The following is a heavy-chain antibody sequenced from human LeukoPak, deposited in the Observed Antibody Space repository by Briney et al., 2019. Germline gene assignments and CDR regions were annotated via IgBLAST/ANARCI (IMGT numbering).Heavy chain of an antibody. CDR2: IYYSGST. D-gene: IGHD3-10*01. V-gene: IGHV4-59*01. CDR1: GGSISSYY. CDR3: ARDARGSSGWYFDL. J-gene: IGHJ2*01. Sequence: SETLSLTCTVSGGSISSYYWSWIRQPPGKGLEWLGYIYYSGSTNYNPSLKSRVTISVDTSKNQSSLKLSSVTAADTAVYYCARDARGSSGWYFDLWGRGTLVTVSS.